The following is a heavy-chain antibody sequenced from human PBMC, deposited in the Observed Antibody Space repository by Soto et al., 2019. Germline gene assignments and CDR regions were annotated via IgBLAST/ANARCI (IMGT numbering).Heavy chain of an antibody. CDR3: ARGWFGPDV. V-gene: IGHV3-74*01. Sequence: EVQLVESGGGLVQPGGSLRLSCAASGFTLSGRSMHWVRQAPGKGLVWVSGIDNAGTDSTYADSVKGRFTSSRDNAKNMPYLQMNTLRVDDTVVYYCARGWFGPDVWGKGTTVTVSS. CDR2: IDNAGTDS. J-gene: IGHJ6*04. D-gene: IGHD3-10*01. CDR1: GFTLSGRS.